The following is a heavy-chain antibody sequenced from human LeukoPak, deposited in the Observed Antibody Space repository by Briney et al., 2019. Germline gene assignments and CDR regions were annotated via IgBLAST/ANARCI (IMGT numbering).Heavy chain of an antibody. CDR1: GGSISSYY. CDR3: ASDYCSGGSCYSVPYYYGMDV. CDR2: IYYSGST. J-gene: IGHJ6*02. V-gene: IGHV4-59*06. Sequence: PSETLSLTCTVSGGSISSYYWSWIRQHPGKGLEWIGYIYYSGSTYYNPSLKSRVTISVDTSKNQFSLKLSSVTAADTAVYYCASDYCSGGSCYSVPYYYGMDVWGQGTTVIVSS. D-gene: IGHD2-15*01.